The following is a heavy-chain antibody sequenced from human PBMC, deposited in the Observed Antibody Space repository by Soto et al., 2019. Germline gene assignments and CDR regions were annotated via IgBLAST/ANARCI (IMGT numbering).Heavy chain of an antibody. V-gene: IGHV1-69*02. D-gene: IGHD5-12*01. CDR1: GGTFSSYT. CDR3: ARGTGYVPNFDY. J-gene: IGHJ4*02. Sequence: QVQLVQSGAEVKKPGSSVKVSCKASGGTFSSYTISWVRQAPGQGLEWMGRIIPILGIANYAQKFQGRVTITADKSTSTAYMELSSLRSEDTAVDDCARGTGYVPNFDYWGQGTLVTVSS. CDR2: IIPILGIA.